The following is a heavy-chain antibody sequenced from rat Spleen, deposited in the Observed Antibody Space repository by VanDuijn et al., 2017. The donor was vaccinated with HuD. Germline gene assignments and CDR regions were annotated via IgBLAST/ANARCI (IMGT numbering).Heavy chain of an antibody. CDR3: ATDRHFDY. Sequence: EVQLVESGGGLVQPGRSLKLSCAVSGVTFSDYGMHWIRRAPTKGLEWVASISIGGYNTYYRDSVKGRFSISRDDAKSTLYLQMDSLRSEDTATYYCATDRHFDYWGQGVMVTVSS. J-gene: IGHJ2*01. CDR2: ISIGGYNT. CDR1: GVTFSDYG. V-gene: IGHV5-19*01.